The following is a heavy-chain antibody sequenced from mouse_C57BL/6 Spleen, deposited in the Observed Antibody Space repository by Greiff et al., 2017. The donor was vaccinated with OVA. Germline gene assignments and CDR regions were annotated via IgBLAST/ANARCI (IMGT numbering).Heavy chain of an antibody. V-gene: IGHV5-16*01. CDR2: INYDGSST. CDR3: ARAGVYDGYYDAMDY. D-gene: IGHD2-3*01. CDR1: GFTFSDYY. Sequence: EVNVVESEGGLVQPGSSMKLSCTASGFTFSDYYMAWVRQVPEKGLEWVANINYDGSSTYYLDSLKSRFIISRDNAKNILYLQMSSLKSEDTATYYCARAGVYDGYYDAMDYWGQGTSVTVSS. J-gene: IGHJ4*01.